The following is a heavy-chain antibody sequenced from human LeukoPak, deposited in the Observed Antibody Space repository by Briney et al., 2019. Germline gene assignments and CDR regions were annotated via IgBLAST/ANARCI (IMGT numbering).Heavy chain of an antibody. V-gene: IGHV4-34*01. CDR1: GGTFSGSY. CDR3: AREGIAAAEGTFDI. D-gene: IGHD6-13*01. Sequence: PSETLSLTCAVYGGTFSGSYWTWIRQPPGRGLEWIGEINHSGSANYNPSLKSRVTMSLDTSKNQFSLKLNSVTAADTAVYYCAREGIAAAEGTFDIWGRGTMVTVSS. J-gene: IGHJ3*02. CDR2: INHSGSA.